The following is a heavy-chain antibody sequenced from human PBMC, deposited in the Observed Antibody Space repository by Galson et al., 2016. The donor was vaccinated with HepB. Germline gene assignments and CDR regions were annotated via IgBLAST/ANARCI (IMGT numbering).Heavy chain of an antibody. CDR1: GYTITSYY. D-gene: IGHD3-10*01. CDR2: ITPRGNST. V-gene: IGHV1-46*01. CDR3: ARVLRGLD. J-gene: IGHJ4*02. Sequence: SVKVSCKASGYTITSYYIHWVRQAPGQGLEWMGVITPRGNSTTYAQKFQGRVTMTRDTSTSTVYTELSSLISEDTAVYYCARVLRGLDWGQGTLVTVSS.